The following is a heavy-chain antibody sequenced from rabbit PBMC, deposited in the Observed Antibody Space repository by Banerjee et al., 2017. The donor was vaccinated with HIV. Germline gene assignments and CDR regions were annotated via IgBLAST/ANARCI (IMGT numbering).Heavy chain of an antibody. D-gene: IGHD4-2*01. CDR2: LYTGNAKT. V-gene: IGHV1S45*01. J-gene: IGHJ4*01. CDR1: GFSFSSSYD. CDR3: ARDAGTYDDIDVDFNL. Sequence: QEQLVESGGGLVKPGASLTLTCTASGFSFSSSYDMCWVRQAPGKGLEWIGCLYTGNAKTYYAGWAKGRFTIAKSSSTTVTLQMTSLTAADTATYFCARDAGTYDDIDVDFNLWGPGTLVTVS.